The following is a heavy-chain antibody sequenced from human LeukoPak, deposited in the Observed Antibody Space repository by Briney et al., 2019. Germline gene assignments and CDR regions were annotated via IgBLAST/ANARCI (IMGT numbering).Heavy chain of an antibody. J-gene: IGHJ3*01. Sequence: GGSLRLSCVASGFSIGPFWMTWVRQAPGKGLEWVANIRGDASRLYYVDSVKGRFTISRDNAKNTLYLQMDSLRAEDTAVYYCTRRGMALDAFDVWGQGTMVTVSS. D-gene: IGHD3-16*01. V-gene: IGHV3-7*01. CDR2: IRGDASRL. CDR1: GFSIGPFW. CDR3: TRRGMALDAFDV.